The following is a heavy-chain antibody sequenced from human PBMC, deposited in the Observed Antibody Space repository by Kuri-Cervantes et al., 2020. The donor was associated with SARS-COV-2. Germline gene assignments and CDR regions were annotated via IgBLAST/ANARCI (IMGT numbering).Heavy chain of an antibody. V-gene: IGHV4-61*01. CDR2: IYYTGST. Sequence: GSLRLSCTVSGGSVSSGTYYWSWIRQPPGKGLEYIGYIYYTGSTNYNPSLESRVTMSADTSKNQFSLSLIYVTAADTAVYYCARGQWMVQGAFHIWGQGTMVTVSS. J-gene: IGHJ3*02. CDR1: GGSVSSGTYY. D-gene: IGHD6-19*01. CDR3: ARGQWMVQGAFHI.